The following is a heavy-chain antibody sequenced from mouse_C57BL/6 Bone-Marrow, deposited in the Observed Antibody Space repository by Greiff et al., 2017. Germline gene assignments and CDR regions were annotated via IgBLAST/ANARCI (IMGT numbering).Heavy chain of an antibody. J-gene: IGHJ3*01. V-gene: IGHV1-4*01. CDR3: ARHPRRGFAY. CDR1: GYTFTSYT. CDR2: INPSSGYT. Sequence: LQESGAELARPGASVKMSCKASGYTFTSYTMHWVKQRPGQGLEWIGYINPSSGYTKYNQKFKDKATLTADKSSSTAYMQLSSLTSEDSAVYYCARHPRRGFAYWGQGTLVTVSA.